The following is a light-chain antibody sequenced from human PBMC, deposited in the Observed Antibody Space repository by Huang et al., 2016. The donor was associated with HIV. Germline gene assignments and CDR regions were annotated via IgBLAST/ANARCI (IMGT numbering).Light chain of an antibody. CDR1: QSVSIN. CDR3: QQYNNWPLT. J-gene: IGKJ5*01. Sequence: ELVMTQSPATLSVSPGERATLSCGASQSVSINLAWYQQKPGQAPRLLIYCASTRATGIPARFSGSGSGTEFTLTISSLQSEDFAVYYCQQYNNWPLTFGQGTRLEIK. V-gene: IGKV3-15*01. CDR2: CAS.